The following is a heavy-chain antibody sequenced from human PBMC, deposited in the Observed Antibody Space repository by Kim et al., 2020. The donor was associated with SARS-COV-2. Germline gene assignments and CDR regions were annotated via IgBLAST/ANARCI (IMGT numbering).Heavy chain of an antibody. Sequence: GGSLRLSCTASGFAFSSHAMHWVRQAPGKGLESVSVITYNGYNTFYSDSVKGRFTISRDNSKNKVYLQMSSLRVEDTAVYYCVQNWNGDSWGQGNLVTVS. V-gene: IGHV3-64D*06. CDR2: ITYNGYNT. D-gene: IGHD1-1*01. J-gene: IGHJ4*02. CDR3: VQNWNGDS. CDR1: GFAFSSHA.